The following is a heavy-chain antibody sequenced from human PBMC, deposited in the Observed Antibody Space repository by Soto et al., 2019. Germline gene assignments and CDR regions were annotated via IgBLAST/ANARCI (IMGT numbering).Heavy chain of an antibody. CDR1: GGSISSINW. CDR3: TRRGATTVSHNWFAP. V-gene: IGHV4-4*02. CDR2: IYHSGST. J-gene: IGHJ5*02. Sequence: SETLSLTCAVSGGSISSINWWSWVRQPPGKGLEWIGEIYHSGSTNYNPALKSRVTISVEKSKNQCTLKLTSVTAADSAGYECTRRGATTVSHNWFAPRCQRSLVTLSS. D-gene: IGHD4-4*01.